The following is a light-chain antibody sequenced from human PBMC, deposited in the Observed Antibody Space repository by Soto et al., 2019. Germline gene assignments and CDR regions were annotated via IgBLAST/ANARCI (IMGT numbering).Light chain of an antibody. CDR2: GNN. CDR3: QSYDSSLSGVV. J-gene: IGLJ2*01. CDR1: SSNIGADYD. Sequence: QSVLTQSPSVSGAPGQRVTISCTGSSSNIGADYDVHWYQQFPGTAPKLLIYGNNTRPSGVPDRFSGSKSGTSASLAITGLQAEDEADYYCQSYDSSLSGVVFGGGTKLTVL. V-gene: IGLV1-40*01.